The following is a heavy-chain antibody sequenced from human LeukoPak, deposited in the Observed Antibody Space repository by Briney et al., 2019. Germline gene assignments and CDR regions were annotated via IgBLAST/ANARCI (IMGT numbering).Heavy chain of an antibody. V-gene: IGHV1-18*01. CDR1: GYSFTRYG. CDR3: ARARDYYDSSGYSK. Sequence: ASVKVSCKASGYSFTRYGISWVRQAPGQGLEWMGWISAYNGNTNYAQKLQGRVTMTTDTSTSTAYMELRNLRGDDAAVYYGARARDYYDSSGYSKWAQGTLVPVSS. D-gene: IGHD3-22*01. CDR2: ISAYNGNT. J-gene: IGHJ4*02.